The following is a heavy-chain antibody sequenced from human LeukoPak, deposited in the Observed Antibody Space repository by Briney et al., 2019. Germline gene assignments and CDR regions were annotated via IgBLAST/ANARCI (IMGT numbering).Heavy chain of an antibody. CDR1: GFTFSSYA. CDR2: ISGSAGST. J-gene: IGHJ4*02. V-gene: IGHV3-23*01. CDR3: AKDRYYYGSGSSLDY. D-gene: IGHD3-10*01. Sequence: PGGSLRLSCAASGFTFSSYAMSWVRQAPGKGLEWVSTISGSAGSTYYADSVKGRFTISRDNSKNTLYLQMNSLRAEDTAVYYCAKDRYYYGSGSSLDYWGQGTLVTVSS.